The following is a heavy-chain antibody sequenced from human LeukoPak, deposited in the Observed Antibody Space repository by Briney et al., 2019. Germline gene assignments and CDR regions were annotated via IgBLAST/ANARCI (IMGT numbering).Heavy chain of an antibody. Sequence: GVSVTLSCTASGFTFSRYPMRGLPRAPGKALECGSYISGRDGNTYCADSVKGRLTLSRHNSKNALYLQMNSLRPEDTAVYYCARGNYYGTGSHYDYYYYGIDVWGQGTTVTASS. D-gene: IGHD3-10*01. CDR3: ARGNYYGTGSHYDYYYYGIDV. CDR2: ISGRDGNT. J-gene: IGHJ6*02. V-gene: IGHV3-23*01. CDR1: GFTFSRYP.